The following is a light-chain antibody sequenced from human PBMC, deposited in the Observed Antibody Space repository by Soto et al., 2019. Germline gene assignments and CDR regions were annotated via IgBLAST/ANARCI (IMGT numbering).Light chain of an antibody. CDR1: QSVSSN. Sequence: EIVMTQSPGTLSVSPGGRATLSCRASQSVSSNLAWYQQKPGQAPRLLIYGASTRATGIPARFSGSGSGTEFTLTISSLQSEDFAVYYCQQYNNWPRTLGQGTKVDIK. CDR3: QQYNNWPRT. V-gene: IGKV3-15*01. J-gene: IGKJ1*01. CDR2: GAS.